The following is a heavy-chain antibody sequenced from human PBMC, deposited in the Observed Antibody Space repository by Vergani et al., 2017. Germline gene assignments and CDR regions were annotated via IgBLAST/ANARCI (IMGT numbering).Heavy chain of an antibody. D-gene: IGHD4-11*01. J-gene: IGHJ6*03. CDR1: GGSFTSYH. CDR2: IDHTGRP. Sequence: QVQLQQWGGGLLKPSETLSLTCVVNGGSFTSYHWTWIRQSPGEGLEWVGDIDHTGRPDYNPSLKSRLTMSVDKSRNQFSLTLNSVTGTDTAIYFCARVNTETNGHLYYYYYMDVWGQGTAVTVS. V-gene: IGHV4-34*01. CDR3: ARVNTETNGHLYYYYYMDV.